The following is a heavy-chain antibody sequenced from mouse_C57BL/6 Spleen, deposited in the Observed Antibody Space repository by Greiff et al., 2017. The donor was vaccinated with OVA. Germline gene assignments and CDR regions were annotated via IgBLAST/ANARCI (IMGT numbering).Heavy chain of an antibody. Sequence: QVQLQQPGAELVKPRASVKMSCKASGYTFTSYWITWVKQRPGQGLEWIGDIYPGSGSTNYNEKFKSKATLTVDTSSSTAYMQLSSLTSEDSAVYYCARDYYYGSRAWFAYWGQGTLVTVSA. CDR1: GYTFTSYW. CDR2: IYPGSGST. D-gene: IGHD1-1*01. V-gene: IGHV1-55*01. J-gene: IGHJ3*01. CDR3: ARDYYYGSRAWFAY.